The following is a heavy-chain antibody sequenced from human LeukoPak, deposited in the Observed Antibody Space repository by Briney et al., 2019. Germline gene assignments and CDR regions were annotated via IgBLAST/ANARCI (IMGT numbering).Heavy chain of an antibody. D-gene: IGHD3-3*02. Sequence: PGGSLRLSCAASGFTVSSNYMSWVRQAPGKGLEWVALISYDGTNKHYADSVKGRFILSRDSSKNTLYLQMNSLRSEDTALYYCTRPYLEWSLKFYMDVWGKGTTVTVSS. CDR1: GFTVSSNY. CDR3: TRPYLEWSLKFYMDV. CDR2: ISYDGTNK. J-gene: IGHJ6*03. V-gene: IGHV3-30*03.